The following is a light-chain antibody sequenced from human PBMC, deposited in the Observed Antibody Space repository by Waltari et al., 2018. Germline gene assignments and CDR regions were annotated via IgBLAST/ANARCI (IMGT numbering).Light chain of an antibody. Sequence: QSALTQPASVSGSPGPSITISCTGTSSDVGRHNLVSCYQHHPGKAPKLMIYEDTKRPSGVSNRFSGSKSGNTASLTISGLQAEDEADYYCCSYAGGTASILLGGGTKLTVL. CDR2: EDT. J-gene: IGLJ2*01. CDR1: SSDVGRHNL. CDR3: CSYAGGTASIL. V-gene: IGLV2-23*01.